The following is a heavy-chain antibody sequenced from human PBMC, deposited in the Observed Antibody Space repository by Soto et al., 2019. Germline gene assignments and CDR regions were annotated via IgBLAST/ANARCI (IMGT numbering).Heavy chain of an antibody. CDR3: AKPITIFGVVINGAFDI. CDR2: ISGSGGST. CDR1: GVTFSSYA. V-gene: IGHV3-23*01. Sequence: EVQLLESGGGLVQPGGSLRLSCAASGVTFSSYAMSWVRQAPGKGLEWVSAISGSGGSTYYADSVKGRFTISRDNSKNTLYLQMNSLRADDTAVYYCAKPITIFGVVINGAFDIWGQGTMVTVSS. J-gene: IGHJ3*02. D-gene: IGHD3-3*01.